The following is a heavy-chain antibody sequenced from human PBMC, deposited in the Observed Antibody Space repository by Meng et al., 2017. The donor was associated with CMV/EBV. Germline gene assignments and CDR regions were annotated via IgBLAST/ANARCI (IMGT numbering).Heavy chain of an antibody. CDR3: ARMFNYDFSRGGMDV. J-gene: IGHJ6*02. CDR2: IHSDGVSA. V-gene: IGHV3-74*01. Sequence: GESLKISCGGSGFTFGSYWMHWVRQVPGKGLVWISRIHSDGVSADYAGSVMGRFTISRDNAKNTVYLQMNSLRPEDTAVYYCARMFNYDFSRGGMDVWGQRTTVTVSS. CDR1: GFTFGSYW. D-gene: IGHD3-3*01.